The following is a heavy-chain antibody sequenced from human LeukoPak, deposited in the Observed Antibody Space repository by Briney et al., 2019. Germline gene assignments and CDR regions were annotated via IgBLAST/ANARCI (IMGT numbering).Heavy chain of an antibody. V-gene: IGHV4-59*12. J-gene: IGHJ4*02. CDR2: IYYSGST. Sequence: SETLSLTCTVSGGSISSYYWSWIRQPPGKGLEWIGYIYYSGSTNYNPSLKSRVTISVDTSKNQFSLKLSSVTAADTAVYYCARDRYFDYWGQGTLVTVSS. CDR3: ARDRYFDY. CDR1: GGSISSYY.